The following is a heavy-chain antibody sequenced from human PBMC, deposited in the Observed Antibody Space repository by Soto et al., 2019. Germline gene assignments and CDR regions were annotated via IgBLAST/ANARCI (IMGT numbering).Heavy chain of an antibody. Sequence: GGSLRLSCAASGFTFSGYAMSWVRQAPGKGLEWVSAISGSGGSTCYADSVKGRFTISRDNSKNTLYLQMNSLRAEDTAVYYCAKGVPVYYYGSGSYYMDGNWFDPWGQGTLVTVSS. CDR2: ISGSGGST. CDR3: AKGVPVYYYGSGSYYMDGNWFDP. J-gene: IGHJ5*02. D-gene: IGHD3-10*01. CDR1: GFTFSGYA. V-gene: IGHV3-23*01.